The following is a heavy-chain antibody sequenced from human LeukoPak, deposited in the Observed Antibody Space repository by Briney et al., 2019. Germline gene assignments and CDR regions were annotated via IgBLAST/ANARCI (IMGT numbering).Heavy chain of an antibody. Sequence: SETLSLTCTVSGGSISIHYWSWIRQPPGRGLGWIGYIYYSGTTNYNPSLKSRVTISVDTSKNQFSLKLSSVTAADTAVYYCARGLTYYDILTAYYTFPYFDYWGQGTLVTVSS. J-gene: IGHJ4*02. CDR3: ARGLTYYDILTAYYTFPYFDY. CDR2: IYYSGTT. D-gene: IGHD3-9*01. CDR1: GGSISIHY. V-gene: IGHV4-59*11.